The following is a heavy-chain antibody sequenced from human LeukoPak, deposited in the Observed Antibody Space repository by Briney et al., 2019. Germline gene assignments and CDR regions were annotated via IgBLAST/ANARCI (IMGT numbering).Heavy chain of an antibody. CDR1: GGSISSSSYY. J-gene: IGHJ5*02. D-gene: IGHD2-15*01. Sequence: SETLSLTCTVSGGSISSSSYYWGWIRQPPGKGLEWIGSIYYSGSTCYNPSLKSRVTISVDTSKNQFSLKLSSVTAADTAVYYCARGSGGGQNWFDPWGQGTLVTVSS. CDR3: ARGSGGGQNWFDP. CDR2: IYYSGST. V-gene: IGHV4-39*01.